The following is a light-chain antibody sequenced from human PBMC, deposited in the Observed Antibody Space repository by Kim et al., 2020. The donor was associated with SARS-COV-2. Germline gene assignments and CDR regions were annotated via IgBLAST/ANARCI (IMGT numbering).Light chain of an antibody. CDR2: GAP. V-gene: IGKV1-39*01. CDR3: QQSYSTPPT. CDR1: QNISIF. J-gene: IGKJ1*01. Sequence: ASVGDRVTITCRAGQNISIFLNWYQQKPGKAPKLLISGAPSLRSGVPSRFSGSGSGTDFTLTISSLQPEDFATYYCQQSYSTPPTFGQETKVDIK.